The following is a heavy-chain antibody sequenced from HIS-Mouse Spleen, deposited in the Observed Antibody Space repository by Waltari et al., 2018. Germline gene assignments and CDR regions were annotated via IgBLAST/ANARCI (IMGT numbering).Heavy chain of an antibody. CDR1: GFTFSSYW. J-gene: IGHJ2*01. Sequence: GGLVQPGGSLRLSCAASGFTFSSYWMSWVRQAPGKGLEWVANIKKDGSEKYYVDSVKGRFTISRDNAKNSLYLQMNSLRAEDTAVYYCARDLGGGLWYFDLWGRGTLVTVSS. D-gene: IGHD3-16*01. CDR3: ARDLGGGLWYFDL. CDR2: IKKDGSEK. V-gene: IGHV3-7*01.